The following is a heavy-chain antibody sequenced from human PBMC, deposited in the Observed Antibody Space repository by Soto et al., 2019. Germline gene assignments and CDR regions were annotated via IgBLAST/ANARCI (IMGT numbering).Heavy chain of an antibody. Sequence: ASVKVSCKASGYTFTSYGISWVRQAPGQGLEWMGWISAYNSNTNYAQKLQGRVTMTTDTSTSTAYMELRSLRSDDTAVYYCARGKRQQLFEAPIPYPFDYWGQGTLVTVSS. CDR2: ISAYNSNT. J-gene: IGHJ4*02. V-gene: IGHV1-18*01. CDR3: ARGKRQQLFEAPIPYPFDY. CDR1: GYTFTSYG. D-gene: IGHD6-13*01.